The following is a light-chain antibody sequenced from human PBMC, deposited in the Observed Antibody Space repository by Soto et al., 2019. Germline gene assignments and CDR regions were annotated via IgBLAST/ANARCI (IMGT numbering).Light chain of an antibody. CDR1: SSDVGGYNY. Sequence: HSALTQPASVSGSPGQSITISCTGSSSDVGGYNYVSWYQQHPGKAPKLLIFEVRNRPSGVSKRFSGSKSGNTASLTISGLRADDEADYFCSSYRDSDTPVIFGGGTKVTVL. V-gene: IGLV2-14*01. J-gene: IGLJ2*01. CDR3: SSYRDSDTPVI. CDR2: EVR.